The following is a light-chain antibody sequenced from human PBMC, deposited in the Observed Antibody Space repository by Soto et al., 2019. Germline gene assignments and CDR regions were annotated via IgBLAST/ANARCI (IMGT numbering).Light chain of an antibody. CDR1: QGISNY. V-gene: IGKV1-27*01. Sequence: DIQMTQSPSSLSASVGDRVTITCRARQGISNYLAWYQQKPGKLPKLLIYEASTVQSGFPSRLSGSGFGTDFTLTISSLQPEDGAAYYCQKYNSAPFTFDPGTKLHI. J-gene: IGKJ3*01. CDR2: EAS. CDR3: QKYNSAPFT.